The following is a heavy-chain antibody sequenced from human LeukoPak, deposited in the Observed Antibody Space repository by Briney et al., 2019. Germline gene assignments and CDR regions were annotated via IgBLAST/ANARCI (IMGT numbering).Heavy chain of an antibody. CDR1: GYTFTSYY. Sequence: GPVKVSCKASGYTFTSYYIHWVRQAPGQGLEWLGWINPNSGDTSYAQKFQGRVTMTSDTSMSTAYMELSSLRSDDTAVYYCARSIYISYYYYMDVWGKGTTLTVSS. CDR3: ARSIYISYYYYMDV. J-gene: IGHJ6*03. V-gene: IGHV1-2*02. D-gene: IGHD4-11*01. CDR2: INPNSGDT.